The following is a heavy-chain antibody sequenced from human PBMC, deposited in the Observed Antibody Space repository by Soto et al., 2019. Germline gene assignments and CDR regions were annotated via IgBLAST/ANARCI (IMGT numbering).Heavy chain of an antibody. CDR3: AKDRGYSYDY. J-gene: IGHJ4*02. V-gene: IGHV3-48*03. D-gene: IGHD5-18*01. CDR2: ISSSGSTI. CDR1: GFTFSSYE. Sequence: GGSLRLSCAASGFTFSSYEMNWVRQAPGKGLEWVSYISSSGSTIYYADSVKGRFTISRDNSKNTLYLQMNSLRAEDTAVYYCAKDRGYSYDYWGQGTLVTVSS.